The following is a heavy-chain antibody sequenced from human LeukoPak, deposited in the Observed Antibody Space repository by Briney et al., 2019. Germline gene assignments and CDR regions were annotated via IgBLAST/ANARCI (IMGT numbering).Heavy chain of an antibody. V-gene: IGHV3-64D*06. CDR2: INGNGGTT. J-gene: IGHJ5*02. D-gene: IGHD3-22*01. CDR1: GFTFSSYA. Sequence: PGGSLRLSCSASGFTFSSYAVHWVRQAPGKGLECVSGINGNGGTTYYADSVKGRFTISRDNSKNTLYLQMSSLRDEDTAVYYCVKSSSSSAYPNYFDPWGQGTLVTVSS. CDR3: VKSSSSSAYPNYFDP.